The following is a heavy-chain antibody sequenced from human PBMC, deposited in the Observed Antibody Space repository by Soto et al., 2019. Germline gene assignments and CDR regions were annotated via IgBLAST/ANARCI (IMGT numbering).Heavy chain of an antibody. D-gene: IGHD3-3*01. CDR2: INHSGST. Sequence: SETLSLTCAVYGGSFSGYYWSGIRQPPGKGREWIGEINHSGSTNYNPSLKSRVTISVDTSKNQFSLKLSSVTAADTAVYYCARGVYDFWDAPNNWFDPWGQGTLVTVSS. V-gene: IGHV4-34*01. CDR3: ARGVYDFWDAPNNWFDP. CDR1: GGSFSGYY. J-gene: IGHJ5*02.